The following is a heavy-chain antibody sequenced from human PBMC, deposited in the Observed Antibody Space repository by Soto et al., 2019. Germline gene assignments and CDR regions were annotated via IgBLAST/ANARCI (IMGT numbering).Heavy chain of an antibody. D-gene: IGHD3-10*01. CDR3: SRRDSGHTFDY. CDR2: VYESVNT. Sequence: QVHLQESGPGLVRPSETLSLACAVSGASISRTGFHWGWIRQPPGQGLEWIGSVYESVNTYYNSSLKSRVTISVDTSKNQFSLELKSVTAADTAVYYCSRRDSGHTFDYWGQGTLVTVSS. J-gene: IGHJ4*02. V-gene: IGHV4-39*01. CDR1: GASISRTGFH.